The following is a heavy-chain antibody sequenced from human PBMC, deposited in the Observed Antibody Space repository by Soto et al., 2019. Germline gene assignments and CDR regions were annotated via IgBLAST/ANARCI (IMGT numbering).Heavy chain of an antibody. CDR1: GFTFSSYG. CDR3: ARDTARAMVRIYYGMDV. CDR2: IWYDGSNK. D-gene: IGHD3-10*01. J-gene: IGHJ6*02. V-gene: IGHV3-33*01. Sequence: SGGSLRLSCAASGFTFSSYGMHWVRQAPGKGLEWVAVIWYDGSNKYYADSVKGRFTISRDNSKNTLYLQMNSLRAEDTAVYYCARDTARAMVRIYYGMDVWGQGTTVTSP.